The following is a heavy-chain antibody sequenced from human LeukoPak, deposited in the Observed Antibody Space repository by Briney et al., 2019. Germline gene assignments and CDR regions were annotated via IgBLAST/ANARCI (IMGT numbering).Heavy chain of an antibody. V-gene: IGHV3-49*04. CDR1: GFTFRDYA. Sequence: GGSLRLSCATSGFTFRDYAMSWVRQAPGKGLEWVGFVRRKAYGEKTEYAASVKGRFTISRDDSKSIAYLQMNSLKTEDTALYYCAKGLVGARGYWGQGTLVTVSS. D-gene: IGHD1-26*01. CDR2: VRRKAYGEKT. CDR3: AKGLVGARGY. J-gene: IGHJ4*02.